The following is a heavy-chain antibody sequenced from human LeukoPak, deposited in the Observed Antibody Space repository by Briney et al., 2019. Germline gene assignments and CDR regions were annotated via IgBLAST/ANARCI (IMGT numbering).Heavy chain of an antibody. J-gene: IGHJ4*02. CDR2: ISSSSSTI. CDR1: GFTFSSYS. Sequence: PGGSLRLSCAASGFTFSSYSVTWVRQAPGKGLEWVSYISSSSSTIYYADSVKGRFTISRDNAKNSLYLQMNSLRDEDTAAYYCARTDYGESELIFDYWGQGTLVTVSS. D-gene: IGHD4-17*01. V-gene: IGHV3-48*02. CDR3: ARTDYGESELIFDY.